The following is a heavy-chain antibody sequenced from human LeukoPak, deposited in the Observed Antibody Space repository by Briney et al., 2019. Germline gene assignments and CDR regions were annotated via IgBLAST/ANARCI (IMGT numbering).Heavy chain of an antibody. D-gene: IGHD2-2*01. CDR2: ITPNSGGT. V-gene: IGHV1-2*02. J-gene: IGHJ6*02. CDR1: GYTFTDYY. CDR3: ARDSDCSSTSCYLGGYYYYGMDV. Sequence: EASVKVSCKAAGYTFTDYYMHWVRQAPGQGLQWMGWITPNSGGTNYAQKLQGRVTMTTDTSTSTAYMELRSLRSDDTAVYYCARDSDCSSTSCYLGGYYYYGMDVWGQGTTVTVSS.